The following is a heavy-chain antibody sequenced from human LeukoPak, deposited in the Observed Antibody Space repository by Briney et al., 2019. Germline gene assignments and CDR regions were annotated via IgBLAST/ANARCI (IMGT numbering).Heavy chain of an antibody. Sequence: SETLFLTCTVSGGSISNYYWSWIRQPLGKGLEWIGYIYFSGSTNYNPSLKSRLTISVDTSNNQFSLKLSSVTAADTAVYYCTRHGEDFWSGYYVSYMDVWGKGTTVTVSS. V-gene: IGHV4-59*08. J-gene: IGHJ6*03. CDR3: TRHGEDFWSGYYVSYMDV. CDR2: IYFSGST. CDR1: GGSISNYY. D-gene: IGHD3-3*01.